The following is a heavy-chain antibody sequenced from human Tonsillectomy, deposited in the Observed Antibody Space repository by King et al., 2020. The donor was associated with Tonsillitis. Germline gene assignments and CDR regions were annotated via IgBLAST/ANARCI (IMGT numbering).Heavy chain of an antibody. V-gene: IGHV3-7*03. J-gene: IGHJ4*02. Sequence: VQLVESGGGLVQPGGSLRLSCAASGFTFSRHWMSWVRQAPGKGLEWVANIKQDGSEKYYVDSVKGRFTISRDNAKNSLYLQLNSLRAADTAVYYGAKEMWDYASGGYFPRVAFDYWGQGALVTVSS. D-gene: IGHD3-22*01. CDR2: IKQDGSEK. CDR3: AKEMWDYASGGYFPRVAFDY. CDR1: GFTFSRHW.